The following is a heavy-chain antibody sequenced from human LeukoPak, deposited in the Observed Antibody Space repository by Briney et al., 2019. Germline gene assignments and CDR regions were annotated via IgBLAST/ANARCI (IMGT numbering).Heavy chain of an antibody. CDR2: ITPNIGST. CDR3: ARTEYHYYYMDI. J-gene: IGHJ6*03. CDR1: EDTFTSYY. V-gene: IGHV1-46*01. Sequence: ASVKVSCKASEDTFTSYYIHWMRQGPGQGLERLGMITPNIGSTTYAQKFQGRITMTSDKSTSTVYMDLSSLRFEDTAVYFCARTEYHYYYMDIWGKGTTVTVSS.